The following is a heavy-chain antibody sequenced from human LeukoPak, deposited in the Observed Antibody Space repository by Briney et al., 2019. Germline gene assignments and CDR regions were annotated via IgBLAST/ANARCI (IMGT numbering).Heavy chain of an antibody. V-gene: IGHV4-39*01. CDR1: GGSISSSSYY. CDR3: ARLVGVGGYCSGGSCLYFDY. J-gene: IGHJ4*02. CDR2: IYYSGST. D-gene: IGHD2-15*01. Sequence: SETLSLTCTVSGGSISSSSYYWGWIRQPPGKGLEWIGSIYYSGSTYYNPSLKSRVTISVGTSKNQFSLKLSSVTAADTAVYYCARLVGVGGYCSGGSCLYFDYWGQGTLVTVSS.